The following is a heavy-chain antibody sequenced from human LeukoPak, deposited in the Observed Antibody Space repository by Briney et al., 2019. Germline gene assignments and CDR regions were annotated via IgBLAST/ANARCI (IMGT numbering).Heavy chain of an antibody. CDR2: IKHDGSDK. Sequence: AGSLRLSCAASGFTFSSYWMSWVRQAPGKGLEWVANIKHDGSDKYYVDSVKGRFTISRDNAENALYLQMNSLRAEDTAMYYCARSQSLGYWGQGTLVTVSS. V-gene: IGHV3-7*04. CDR1: GFTFSSYW. CDR3: ARSQSLGY. J-gene: IGHJ4*02.